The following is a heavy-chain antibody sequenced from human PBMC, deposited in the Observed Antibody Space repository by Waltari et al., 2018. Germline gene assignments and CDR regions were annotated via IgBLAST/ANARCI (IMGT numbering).Heavy chain of an antibody. D-gene: IGHD3-3*01. CDR2: IYNSGST. V-gene: IGHV4-61*02. CDR3: ASASRITMFGVVKDAFDI. CDR1: VGSISSGSYY. J-gene: IGHJ3*02. Sequence: QVQLQESGPGLVKPSQTLSLTCTVSVGSISSGSYYWSWIRQPAGKGLEWIGRIYNSGSTNYNPSLKSRVTISVDTSKNQFSLKLSSVTAADTAVYYCASASRITMFGVVKDAFDIWGQGTMVTVSS.